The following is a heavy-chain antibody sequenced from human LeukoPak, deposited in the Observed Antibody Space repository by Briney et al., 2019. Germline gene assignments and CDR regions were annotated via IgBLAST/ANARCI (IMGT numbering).Heavy chain of an antibody. CDR1: GFNFSSYA. CDR3: AKDHLLRASNAYGLGDS. V-gene: IGHV3-23*01. CDR2: ISGSGDET. Sequence: PEGSLRLSCAASGFNFSSYAINWVPQAPGKGAEWVSAISGSGDETYYTDSVEGRFTISRDNSKNTLFLQMHSLRADDTAVYYCAKDHLLRASNAYGLGDSWGQGTLVTVSS. J-gene: IGHJ4*02. D-gene: IGHD4-17*01.